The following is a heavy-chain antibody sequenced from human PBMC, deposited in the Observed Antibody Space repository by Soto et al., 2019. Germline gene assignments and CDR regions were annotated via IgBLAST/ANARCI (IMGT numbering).Heavy chain of an antibody. CDR2: IIPIFGTA. V-gene: IGHV1-69*13. J-gene: IGHJ6*02. CDR1: GGTFSSYA. D-gene: IGHD6-6*01. Sequence: SVKVSCKASGGTFSSYAISWVRQAPGQGLEWMGGIIPIFGTANYAQKFQGRVTITADESTSTAYMELSSLRSEDTAVYYCARGIAARPTLRSYYYYGMDVWGQGTTVTVSS. CDR3: ARGIAARPTLRSYYYYGMDV.